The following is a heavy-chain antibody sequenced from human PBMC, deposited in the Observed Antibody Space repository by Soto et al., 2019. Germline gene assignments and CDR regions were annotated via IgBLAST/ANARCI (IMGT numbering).Heavy chain of an antibody. D-gene: IGHD2-15*01. J-gene: IGHJ5*02. V-gene: IGHV4-59*01. CDR2: IYYSGST. CDR3: ARDGSAADGYNWFDP. CDR1: GGSISSYY. Sequence: PSETLSLTCTVSGGSISSYYWSWIRQPPGKGLEWIGYIYYSGSTNYNPSLKSRVTISVDTSKNQFSLKLSSVTAADTAVYYCARDGSAADGYNWFDPWGQGTLVTVSS.